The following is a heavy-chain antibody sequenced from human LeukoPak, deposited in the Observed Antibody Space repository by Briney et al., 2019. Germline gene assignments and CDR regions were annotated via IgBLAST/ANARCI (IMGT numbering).Heavy chain of an antibody. J-gene: IGHJ6*03. CDR3: AKDVRAVAGTWSHMDV. CDR2: INWNGDST. D-gene: IGHD6-19*01. CDR1: GFTFDDYG. V-gene: IGHV3-20*04. Sequence: GGSLRLSCAASGFTFDDYGMSWVRQAPGKGLEWVSGINWNGDSTGYADSVKGRFTISRDNAKNSLYLQMDSLRAEDTALYYCAKDVRAVAGTWSHMDVWGKGTTVTVSS.